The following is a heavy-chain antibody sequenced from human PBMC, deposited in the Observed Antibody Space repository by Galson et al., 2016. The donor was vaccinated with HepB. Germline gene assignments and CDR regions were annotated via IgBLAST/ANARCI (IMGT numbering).Heavy chain of an antibody. D-gene: IGHD3-16*02. CDR2: ISSNGGTT. Sequence: SLRLSCAASGFTFSRYALHWVRQAPGKGREYVSAISSNGGTTYYADSVKGRFTISRDNFKNTLYLQMSSLRAEDTAVYYCVKDFDYVWGSFRFQTKYYFDYWGQGTLVTVSS. CDR1: GFTFSRYA. V-gene: IGHV3-64D*06. CDR3: VKDFDYVWGSFRFQTKYYFDY. J-gene: IGHJ4*02.